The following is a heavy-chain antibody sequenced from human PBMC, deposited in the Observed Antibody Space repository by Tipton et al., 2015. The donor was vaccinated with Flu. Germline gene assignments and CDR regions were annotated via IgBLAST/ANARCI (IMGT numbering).Heavy chain of an antibody. CDR2: IKQDGSVK. Sequence: SLRLSCAASEFTFSSYWMSWVRQAPGKGLEWVANIKQDGSVKYFLDSVKGRFTISRDNAKNSLYLQMNSLRAEDTAEYYCVRQIGGGDCYWGQGTLVTVSS. V-gene: IGHV3-7*03. CDR3: VRQIGGGDCY. J-gene: IGHJ4*02. D-gene: IGHD2-21*01. CDR1: EFTFSSYW.